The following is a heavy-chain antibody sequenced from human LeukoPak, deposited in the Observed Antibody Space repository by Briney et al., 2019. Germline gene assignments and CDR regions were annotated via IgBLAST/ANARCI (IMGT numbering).Heavy chain of an antibody. Sequence: GASVKVSCKASGGTFSTYAFSWVRQAPGQGLEWMGWISAYNGNTNYAQKLQGRVTMTTDTSTSTAYMELRSLRSDDTAVYYCAGDSPQTTVTTGGDYWGQGTLVTVSS. CDR2: ISAYNGNT. CDR3: AGDSPQTTVTTGGDY. D-gene: IGHD4-17*01. V-gene: IGHV1-18*01. J-gene: IGHJ4*02. CDR1: GGTFSTYA.